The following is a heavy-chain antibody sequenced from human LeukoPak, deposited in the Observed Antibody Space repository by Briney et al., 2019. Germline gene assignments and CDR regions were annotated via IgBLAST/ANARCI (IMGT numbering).Heavy chain of an antibody. J-gene: IGHJ5*02. CDR2: ISASSSHI. V-gene: IGHV3-21*01. CDR1: GFTFSTYN. D-gene: IGHD6-6*01. Sequence: GGSLRLSCAASGFTFSTYNMNWVRQAPGKGLEWVSSISASSSHIYYADSVKGRFTISRDNAKNSLYLQMNSLRADDTAVYYCARGREGIAARWWVEEPRWYFFDPWGQGTPVTVSS. CDR3: ARGREGIAARWWVEEPRWYFFDP.